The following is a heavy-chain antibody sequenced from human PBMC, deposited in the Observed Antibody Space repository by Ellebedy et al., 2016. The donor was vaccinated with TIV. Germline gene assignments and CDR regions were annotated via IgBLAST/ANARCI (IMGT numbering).Heavy chain of an antibody. V-gene: IGHV3-11*04. D-gene: IGHD6-13*01. Sequence: GGSLRLSXAASGFTFSDYYMSWIRQAPGKGLEWVSYISSSGSTIYYADSVKGRFTISRDNAKNSLYLQMNSLRAEDTAVYYCARDFRGSSWSTPFDYWGQGTLVTVSS. CDR3: ARDFRGSSWSTPFDY. CDR2: ISSSGSTI. CDR1: GFTFSDYY. J-gene: IGHJ4*02.